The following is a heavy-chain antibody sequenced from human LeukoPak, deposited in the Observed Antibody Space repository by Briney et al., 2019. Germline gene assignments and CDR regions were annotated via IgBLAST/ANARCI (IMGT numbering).Heavy chain of an antibody. D-gene: IGHD3-10*01. V-gene: IGHV3-30-3*01. CDR2: IRYDGSNK. J-gene: IGHJ4*02. Sequence: GRSLRLSCAASGLTFSSYAMHWVRQAPGKGLERVAVIRYDGSNKYYADSVKGRFTMSRDNSENTLYLQMNSLRTEDTAVYYCARDISGSYTFDYWGQGTLVTVSS. CDR3: ARDISGSYTFDY. CDR1: GLTFSSYA.